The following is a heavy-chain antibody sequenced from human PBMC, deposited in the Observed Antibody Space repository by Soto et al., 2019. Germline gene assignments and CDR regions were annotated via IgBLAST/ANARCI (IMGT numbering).Heavy chain of an antibody. D-gene: IGHD5-18*01. J-gene: IGHJ4*02. CDR3: ARGYGRNFDY. CDR1: GASISSSSYY. Sequence: SETLSLTCTVSGASISSSSYYWGWIRQPPGKGLEWIGSIYYSGSTYYNPSLKSRVTISVDTSKNQFSLKLSSVTAADTALYYCARGYGRNFDYWGQGTLVTVSS. CDR2: IYYSGST. V-gene: IGHV4-39*01.